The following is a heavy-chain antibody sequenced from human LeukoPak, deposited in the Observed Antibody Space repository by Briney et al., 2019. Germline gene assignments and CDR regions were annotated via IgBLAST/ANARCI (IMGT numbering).Heavy chain of an antibody. D-gene: IGHD2-15*01. Sequence: SETLSLTCAVYGGSFNHYYWSWIRQSPGKGLEWIGEINHTGGTSYNPSLKSRVTISVDTSKNQFSLKLTSVTAADRAVYYCATAGYNGGNPFEYWGQGTLVTVSS. CDR2: INHTGGT. V-gene: IGHV4-34*01. J-gene: IGHJ4*02. CDR3: ATAGYNGGNPFEY. CDR1: GGSFNHYY.